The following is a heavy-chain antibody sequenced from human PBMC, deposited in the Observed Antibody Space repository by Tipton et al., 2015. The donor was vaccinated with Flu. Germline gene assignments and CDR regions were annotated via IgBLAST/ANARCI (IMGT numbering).Heavy chain of an antibody. J-gene: IGHJ3*02. V-gene: IGHV1-46*01. CDR2: INPSGGST. Sequence: QLVQSGAEVKKPGASVKVSCKASGYTFTSYYMHWVRQAPGQGLEWMGIINPSGGSTSYAQKFQGRVTMTRDTSTSTVYMELSSLRSEDTAVDYCARPIGLWLHGRSVGFDAVDIWRQGTMVTVSS. CDR3: ARPIGLWLHGRSVGFDAVDI. D-gene: IGHD5-18*01. CDR1: GYTFTSYY.